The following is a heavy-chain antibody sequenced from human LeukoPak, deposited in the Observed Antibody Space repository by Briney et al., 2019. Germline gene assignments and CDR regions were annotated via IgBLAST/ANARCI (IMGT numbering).Heavy chain of an antibody. CDR1: RFTFSSHA. V-gene: IGHV3-23*01. J-gene: IGHJ4*02. D-gene: IGHD4-23*01. CDR3: ATSGSTVVIPY. Sequence: GGSLRLSCAASRFTFSSHAMSWVRQAPGKGLEWVSAISGSGGSTYYADSVKGRFTISRDNSKNTLYLQMNSLRAEDTAVYYCATSGSTVVIPYWGQGTLVTVSS. CDR2: ISGSGGST.